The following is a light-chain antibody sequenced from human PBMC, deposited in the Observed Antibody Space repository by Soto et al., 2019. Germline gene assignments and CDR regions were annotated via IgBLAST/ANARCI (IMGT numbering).Light chain of an antibody. V-gene: IGLV7-46*01. Sequence: QAVVTQEPSLTVSPGGTVTLTCGSSTGAVTSNHHPYWFQQKAGQDPRTLIYDTSNKHSWTPARFSGSLLGDKAALTLSGGQPEDEAQYYCLLSYNAVRVFGGGTKLTVL. J-gene: IGLJ2*01. CDR1: TGAVTSNHH. CDR2: DTS. CDR3: LLSYNAVRV.